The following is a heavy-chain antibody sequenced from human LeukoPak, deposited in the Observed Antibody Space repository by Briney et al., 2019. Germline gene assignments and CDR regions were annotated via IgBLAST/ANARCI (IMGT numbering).Heavy chain of an antibody. CDR3: ARFFDWSKDRHFDY. Sequence: SETLSLTCTVSGGSISSSSYYWGWIRQPPGKGLEWIGSIYYSGSTYYNPSLKSRVTISVDTSNNQFSLKLSSVTAADTAVYYCARFFDWSKDRHFDYWGQGTLVTVSS. D-gene: IGHD3-9*01. CDR1: GGSISSSSYY. V-gene: IGHV4-39*01. J-gene: IGHJ4*02. CDR2: IYYSGST.